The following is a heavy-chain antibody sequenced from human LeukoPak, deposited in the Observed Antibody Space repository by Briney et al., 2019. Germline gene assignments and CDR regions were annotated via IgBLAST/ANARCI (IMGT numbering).Heavy chain of an antibody. V-gene: IGHV1-18*01. CDR2: ISAYNGNT. Sequence: ASVKVSCKASGYTFTSYGISWVRQAPGQGLEWMGWISAYNGNTNYAQKLQGRVTMTTDTSTSTAYMELRSLRSDDTAVYYCARDELYSGYDLNYFDYWGQGTLVTVSS. CDR3: ARDELYSGYDLNYFDY. D-gene: IGHD5-12*01. CDR1: GYTFTSYG. J-gene: IGHJ4*02.